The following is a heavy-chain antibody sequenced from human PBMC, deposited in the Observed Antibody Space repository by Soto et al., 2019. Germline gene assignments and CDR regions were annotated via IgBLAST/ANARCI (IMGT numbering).Heavy chain of an antibody. V-gene: IGHV5-51*01. CDR1: GYSFTSYW. D-gene: IGHD2-8*02. Sequence: GESLKISCKGSGYSFTSYWIGWMRQMPGKGLEWMGIIYPGDSDTRYSPSFQGQVTISADKSISTAYLQWSSLKASDTAMYYCASPGRDYYYGMDVWGQGTTVTVSS. CDR3: ASPGRDYYYGMDV. CDR2: IYPGDSDT. J-gene: IGHJ6*02.